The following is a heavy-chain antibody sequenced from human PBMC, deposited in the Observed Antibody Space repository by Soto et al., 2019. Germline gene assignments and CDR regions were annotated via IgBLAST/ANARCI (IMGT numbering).Heavy chain of an antibody. J-gene: IGHJ4*02. CDR3: VGRDSGYDRFGY. V-gene: IGHV4-4*02. CDR1: SGSISSSNW. Sequence: SETLSLTCAVSSGSISSSNWWSWVRQPPGKGLEWIGEIYHSGSTNYNPSLKSRVTISVDKSKNQFSLKLSSVTTADTAVYYCVGRDSGYDRFGYWGQGTLVTVSS. D-gene: IGHD5-12*01. CDR2: IYHSGST.